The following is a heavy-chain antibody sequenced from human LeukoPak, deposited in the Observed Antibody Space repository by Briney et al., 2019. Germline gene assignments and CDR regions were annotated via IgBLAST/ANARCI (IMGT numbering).Heavy chain of an antibody. D-gene: IGHD2-15*01. J-gene: IGHJ4*02. CDR1: GFIFSSYA. Sequence: QSGGSLRLSCSASGFIFSSYAMHWVRQAPGKGLEYVSSISNNGGSTYYADSVKGRFTISRDISTNTLYLQMNSLRAEDTAVYYCAKLSGGSCYSSISYWGQGTLVTVSS. CDR2: ISNNGGST. V-gene: IGHV3-64*04. CDR3: AKLSGGSCYSSISY.